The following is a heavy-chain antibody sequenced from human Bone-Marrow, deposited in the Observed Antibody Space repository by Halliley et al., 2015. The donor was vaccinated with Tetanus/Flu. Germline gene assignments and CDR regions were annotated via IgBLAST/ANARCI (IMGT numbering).Heavy chain of an antibody. D-gene: IGHD6-19*01. V-gene: IGHV3-74*01. J-gene: IGHJ6*02. Sequence: SLRLSCGASGFTFSRYWMHWVRQAPGKGLVWVSRISSDGGSKHSADSVKGRFTISRDNAKNTLYLQMNSLRADDTAVYFCSRGGAGAYYYGMDVWGPGTTVTVSS. CDR3: SRGGAGAYYYGMDV. CDR1: GFTFSRYW. CDR2: ISSDGGSK.